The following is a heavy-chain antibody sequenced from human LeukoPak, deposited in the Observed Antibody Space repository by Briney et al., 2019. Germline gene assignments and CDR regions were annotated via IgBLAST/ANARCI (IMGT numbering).Heavy chain of an antibody. CDR2: IRSKAYGGTT. CDR3: TRDTPGYCSSTSCYIEYFQH. Sequence: GGSLRLSCTASGFTFGDYAMSWVRQAPGKGLEWVGFIRSKAYGGTTEYAASVKGRFTISRDDPKSIAYLQMNSLKTEDTAVYYCTRDTPGYCSSTSCYIEYFQHWGQGTLVTVSS. CDR1: GFTFGDYA. V-gene: IGHV3-49*04. J-gene: IGHJ1*01. D-gene: IGHD2-2*02.